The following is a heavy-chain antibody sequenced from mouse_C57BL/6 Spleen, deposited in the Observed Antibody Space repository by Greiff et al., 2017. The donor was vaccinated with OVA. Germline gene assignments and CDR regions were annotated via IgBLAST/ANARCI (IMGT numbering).Heavy chain of an antibody. CDR2: IHPNSGST. CDR3: ARRGLLRYFDY. J-gene: IGHJ2*01. D-gene: IGHD1-1*01. Sequence: QVHVKQPGAELVKPGASVKLSCKASGYTFTSYWMHWVKQRPGQGLEWIGMIHPNSGSTNYNEKFKSKATLTVDKSSSTAYMQLSSLTSEDSAVYYCARRGLLRYFDYWGQGTTLTVSS. CDR1: GYTFTSYW. V-gene: IGHV1-64*01.